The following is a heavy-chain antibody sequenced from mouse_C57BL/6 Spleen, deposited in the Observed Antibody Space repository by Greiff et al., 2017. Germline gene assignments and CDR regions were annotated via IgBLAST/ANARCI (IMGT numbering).Heavy chain of an antibody. J-gene: IGHJ3*01. CDR3: ARGEELAITTVVENAY. D-gene: IGHD1-1*01. Sequence: EVQLQQSGPELVKPGASVKISCKASGYTFTDYYMNWVKQSHGKSLEWIGDINPNNGGTSYNQKFKGKATLTVDKSSSTAYMELRSLTSEDSAVYYCARGEELAITTVVENAYWGQGTLVTVSA. CDR1: GYTFTDYY. CDR2: INPNNGGT. V-gene: IGHV1-26*01.